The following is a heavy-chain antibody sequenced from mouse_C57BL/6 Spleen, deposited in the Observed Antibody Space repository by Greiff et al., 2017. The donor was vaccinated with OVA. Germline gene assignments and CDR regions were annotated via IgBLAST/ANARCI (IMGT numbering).Heavy chain of an antibody. CDR2: IYPRSGNT. D-gene: IGHD2-4*01. V-gene: IGHV1-81*01. Sequence: VQLQQSGAELARPGASVKLSCKASGYTFTSYGISWVKQRPGQGLEWIGEIYPRSGNTYYNEKFKGKATLTADKSSSTAYMELRSLTSEDSAVDFCARGGFYDYDRFAYWGQGTLVTVSA. CDR3: ARGGFYDYDRFAY. J-gene: IGHJ3*01. CDR1: GYTFTSYG.